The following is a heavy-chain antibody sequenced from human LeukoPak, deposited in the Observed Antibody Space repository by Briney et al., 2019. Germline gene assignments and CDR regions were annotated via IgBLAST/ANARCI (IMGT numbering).Heavy chain of an antibody. CDR2: IYYSGIT. J-gene: IGHJ3*02. D-gene: IGHD4-23*01. CDR3: ARQGYGGNSLDAFHI. Sequence: SETPSLTCTVSGGSISSYYWSWIRQPPGKGLEWIGYIYYSGITNYNPSLKSRVSMSVDTSKNHFPLTLTSVTAADTAVYYFARQGYGGNSLDAFHIWGQPGIAADSS. V-gene: IGHV4-59*08. CDR1: GGSISSYY.